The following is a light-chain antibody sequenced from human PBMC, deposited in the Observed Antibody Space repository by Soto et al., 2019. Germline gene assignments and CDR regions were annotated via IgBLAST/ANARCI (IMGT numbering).Light chain of an antibody. V-gene: IGKV3-20*01. CDR2: GAS. CDR1: QSVTNNY. Sequence: EIVLTQSPGILSLSPGERATLSCRASQSVTNNYLACFQHKPGQAPRLLMYGASSRATGIPDRFSGSGSGTDFTLTITRLEPEDFAVYYCQQYASSRTFGQGTKV. CDR3: QQYASSRT. J-gene: IGKJ1*01.